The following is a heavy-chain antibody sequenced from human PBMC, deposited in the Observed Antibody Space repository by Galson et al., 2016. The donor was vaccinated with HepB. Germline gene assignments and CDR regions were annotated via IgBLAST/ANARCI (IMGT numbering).Heavy chain of an antibody. J-gene: IGHJ3*02. Sequence: SLRLSCATSGFTFDDYAMHWVRQGPGKGLEWVAGISWNSDYKGYADSVKGRFTISRDNSKTSLFLQMNTLRAEDTALYFCARGRAPKTLDTFDIWGQGTMVTVSS. CDR3: ARGRAPKTLDTFDI. CDR1: GFTFDDYA. CDR2: ISWNSDYK. V-gene: IGHV3-9*01.